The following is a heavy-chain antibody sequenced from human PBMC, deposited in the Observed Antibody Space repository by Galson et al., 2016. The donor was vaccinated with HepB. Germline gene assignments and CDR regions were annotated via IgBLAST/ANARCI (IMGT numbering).Heavy chain of an antibody. V-gene: IGHV6-1*01. CDR1: GDSVSSNSAA. CDR2: TYYRSKWYN. CDR3: ARVVGRGVYDGRFDY. J-gene: IGHJ4*02. D-gene: IGHD5/OR15-5a*01. Sequence: CAISGDSVSSNSAAWNWIRQSPSRGLEWLGRTYYRSKWYNDYAESVKSRITINPDTPKNQFSLQLNSVTPEDTAVYYCARVVGRGVYDGRFDYWGQGILVTVSS.